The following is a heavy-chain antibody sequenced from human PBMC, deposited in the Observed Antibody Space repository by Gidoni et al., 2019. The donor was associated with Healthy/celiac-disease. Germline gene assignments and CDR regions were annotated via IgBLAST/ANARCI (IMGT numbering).Heavy chain of an antibody. D-gene: IGHD7-27*01. CDR1: GGSISSYY. Sequence: GQLQGSGPGLVKPSETLSLTCTVSGGSISSYYLSWIRLPPGTGLEWIGYIYYIGSTNYNPSLQSRITMSVDTSKNQFSLKLSSVAAADTAVYYWAGRGLGWFDPWGQGTLVTVSS. CDR2: IYYIGST. V-gene: IGHV4-59*01. J-gene: IGHJ5*02. CDR3: AGRGLGWFDP.